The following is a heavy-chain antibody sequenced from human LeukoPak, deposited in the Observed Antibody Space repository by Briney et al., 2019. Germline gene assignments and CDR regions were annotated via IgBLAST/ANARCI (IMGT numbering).Heavy chain of an antibody. CDR1: GGSISSSSYY. V-gene: IGHV4-39*07. Sequence: SETLSLTCTVSGGSISSSSYYWGWIRQPPGKGLEWIGSIYYSGSTYYNPSLKSRVTISVDTSKNQFSLKLSSVTAADTAVYYCAREDYYGTGAPGPMGDYWGQGTLVTVSS. CDR3: AREDYYGTGAPGPMGDY. D-gene: IGHD3-10*01. CDR2: IYYSGST. J-gene: IGHJ4*02.